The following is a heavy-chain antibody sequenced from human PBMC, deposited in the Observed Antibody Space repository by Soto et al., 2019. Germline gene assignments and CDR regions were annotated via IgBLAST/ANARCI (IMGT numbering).Heavy chain of an antibody. J-gene: IGHJ5*02. Sequence: QVQLQESGPGLVKPSETLSLTCTVSGGSISSYYWSWIRQPPGKGLEWIGYIYYSGSTNYNPSLKSRVTISVDTSKNQFSLKLSSVTAADTAVYYCARLGIAAAGTVDWFDPWGQGTLVTVSS. CDR2: IYYSGST. V-gene: IGHV4-59*01. D-gene: IGHD6-13*01. CDR1: GGSISSYY. CDR3: ARLGIAAAGTVDWFDP.